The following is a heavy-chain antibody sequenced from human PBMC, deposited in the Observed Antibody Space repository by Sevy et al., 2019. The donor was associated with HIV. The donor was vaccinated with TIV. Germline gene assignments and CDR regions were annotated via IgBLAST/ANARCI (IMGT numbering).Heavy chain of an antibody. CDR2: IWYDGSNK. CDR3: ARDRAETRYYYYGMDV. CDR1: GFTFSSYG. Sequence: GGSLRLSCAASGFTFSSYGMHWVRQAPGKGLEWVAVIWYDGSNKYYADSVKGRFTISRDNSKNTLYLQMNSLRAEDTAVYYCARDRAETRYYYYGMDVWGQGTTVTVSS. V-gene: IGHV3-33*01. J-gene: IGHJ6*02.